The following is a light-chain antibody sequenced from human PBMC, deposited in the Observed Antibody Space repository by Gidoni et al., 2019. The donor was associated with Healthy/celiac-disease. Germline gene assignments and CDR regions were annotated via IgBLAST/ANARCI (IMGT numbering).Light chain of an antibody. CDR3: QQRSK. V-gene: IGKV3-11*01. Sequence: EIVLTQSPATLSLSPGERATLPCRASQSVSSYLAWYQQKPGQAPRLLIYDASNRATGIPARFSGSGSGTDFTLTISSLEPEDFAVYYCQQRSKFGPGTKVDIK. CDR2: DAS. J-gene: IGKJ3*01. CDR1: QSVSSY.